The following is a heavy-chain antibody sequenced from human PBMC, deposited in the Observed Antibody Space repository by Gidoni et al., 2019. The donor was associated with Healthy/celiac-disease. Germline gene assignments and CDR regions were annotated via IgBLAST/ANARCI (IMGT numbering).Heavy chain of an antibody. CDR2: FDPEDGET. V-gene: IGHV1-24*01. Sequence: QVQLVQFGAEVKKPGASVKVSCKVSGYTLTDLSMHWVRQAPGHGLEWMGGFDPEDGETIYAQKCQGRVTMTEDTSTATAYMELGSLGSEDTAVYYCATDQDVGGFDYWGQGTLVTVSS. CDR3: ATDQDVGGFDY. J-gene: IGHJ4*02. D-gene: IGHD3-16*01. CDR1: GYTLTDLS.